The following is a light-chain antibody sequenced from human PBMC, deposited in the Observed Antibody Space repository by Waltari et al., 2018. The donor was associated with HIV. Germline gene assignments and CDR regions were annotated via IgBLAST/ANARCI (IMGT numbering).Light chain of an antibody. Sequence: AVTQPASVSGLPGQSTTISCTGADSDFGLYNFVSWYQQHSGKPPKLLLYDVDSRASGVSDRFSGSMSGNTASLTISGLRTEDEAHYYCASFTGDNTVMFGGGTEVTVL. CDR1: DSDFGLYNF. CDR3: ASFTGDNTVM. V-gene: IGLV2-14*03. J-gene: IGLJ3*02. CDR2: DVD.